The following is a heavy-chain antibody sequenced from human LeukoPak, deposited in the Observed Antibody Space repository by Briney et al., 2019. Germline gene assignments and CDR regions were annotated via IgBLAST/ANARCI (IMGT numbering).Heavy chain of an antibody. CDR2: ISSSSSTI. Sequence: QPGGSLRLSCAASGFTFSSYSMNWVRQAPGKGLEWVSYISSSSSTIYYADSVKGRFTISRDNAKNSLYLQMNSLRAEDTAVYYCARGPADFWSGPNWFDPWGQGTLVTVSS. V-gene: IGHV3-48*01. CDR3: ARGPADFWSGPNWFDP. J-gene: IGHJ5*02. D-gene: IGHD3-3*01. CDR1: GFTFSSYS.